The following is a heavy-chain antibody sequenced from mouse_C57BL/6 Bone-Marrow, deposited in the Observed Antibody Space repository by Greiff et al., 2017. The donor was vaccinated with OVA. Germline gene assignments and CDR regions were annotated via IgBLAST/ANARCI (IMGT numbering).Heavy chain of an antibody. CDR3: AREDYSNLAWFAY. V-gene: IGHV1-78*01. J-gene: IGHJ3*01. CDR2: IYPRDGST. D-gene: IGHD2-5*01. CDR1: GYTFTDHT. Sequence: VQLQQSDAELVKPGASVKISCKVSGYTFTDHTIHWMKQRPEQGLEWIGYIYPRDGSTKYNEKFKGRATLTADKSSSTAYMQLNSLTSEDSAVYFCAREDYSNLAWFAYWGQGTLVTVSA.